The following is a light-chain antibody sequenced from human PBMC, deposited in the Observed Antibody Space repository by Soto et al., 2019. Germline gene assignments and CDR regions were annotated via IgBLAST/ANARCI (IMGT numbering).Light chain of an antibody. CDR2: AAS. CDR1: QSVSSTY. Sequence: EIVLTQSPDTLSLFPGERATLSCRASQSVSSTYLAWYQQKPGQAPRPLISAASSRATGTPDRFSGSGSGTDFTLTISRLEPEDFAVYYCQQYGSSRWTFGQGTKVESK. CDR3: QQYGSSRWT. J-gene: IGKJ1*01. V-gene: IGKV3-20*01.